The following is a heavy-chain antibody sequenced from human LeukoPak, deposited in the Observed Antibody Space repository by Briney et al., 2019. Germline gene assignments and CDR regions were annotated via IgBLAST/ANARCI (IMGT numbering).Heavy chain of an antibody. CDR2: INPNSGGT. V-gene: IGHV1-2*02. CDR3: AREDPPVEAVAGTNAFDI. D-gene: IGHD6-19*01. CDR1: GYTFTGYY. Sequence: GASVKVSCKASGYTFTGYYMHWVRQAPGQGLEGMGWINPNSGGTNYAQKFQGRVTITADKSTSTAYMELSSLRSEDTAVYYCAREDPPVEAVAGTNAFDIWGQGTMVTVSS. J-gene: IGHJ3*02.